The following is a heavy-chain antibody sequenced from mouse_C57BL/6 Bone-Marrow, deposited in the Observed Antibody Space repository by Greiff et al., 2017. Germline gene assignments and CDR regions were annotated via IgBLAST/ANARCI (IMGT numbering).Heavy chain of an antibody. CDR2: INPNYGTT. Sequence: EVQLQQSGPELVKPGASVKISCKASGYSFTDYNMNWVKQSNGKSLEWIGVINPNYGTTSYNQKFKGKATLTVDQSSSTAYMQLNRLTAEDSAVYYCAALLLGWENWYFDVWGTGTTVTVSS. D-gene: IGHD1-1*02. CDR3: AALLLGWENWYFDV. V-gene: IGHV1-39*01. CDR1: GYSFTDYN. J-gene: IGHJ1*03.